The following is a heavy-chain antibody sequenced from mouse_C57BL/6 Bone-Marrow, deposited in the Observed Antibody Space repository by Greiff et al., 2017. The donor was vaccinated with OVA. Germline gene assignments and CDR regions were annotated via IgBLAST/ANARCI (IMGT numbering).Heavy chain of an antibody. CDR1: GYTFTSYG. CDR3: TGGDYYDSRGSPDD. Sequence: VQLQQSGAELARPGASVKLSCKASGYTFTSYGISWVKQRTGQGLEWIGEIYPRSGNTYYNEKFKGKATLTADKSSSPAYLELRSLTSEDSAVYFCTGGDYYDSRGSPDDWGEGTTLTVSS. V-gene: IGHV1-81*01. J-gene: IGHJ2*01. CDR2: IYPRSGNT. D-gene: IGHD1-1*01.